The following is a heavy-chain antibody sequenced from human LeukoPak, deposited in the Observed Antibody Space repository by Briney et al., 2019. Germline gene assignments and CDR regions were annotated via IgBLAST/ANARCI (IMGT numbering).Heavy chain of an antibody. Sequence: GGSLRLSCAASGFTFSSYSMNWVRQAPGKGLEWVSSISSSSSYIYYADSVKGRSTISRDNAKNSLYLQMNSLRAEDTALYYCAKDNTIFGGYYFDYWGQGTLVTVSS. CDR2: ISSSSSYI. D-gene: IGHD3-3*01. V-gene: IGHV3-21*04. J-gene: IGHJ4*02. CDR3: AKDNTIFGGYYFDY. CDR1: GFTFSSYS.